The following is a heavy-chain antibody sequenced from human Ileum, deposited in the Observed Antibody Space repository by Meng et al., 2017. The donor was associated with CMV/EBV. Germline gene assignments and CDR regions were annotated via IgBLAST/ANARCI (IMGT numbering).Heavy chain of an antibody. CDR2: IYWDDDK. D-gene: IGHD2/OR15-2a*01. V-gene: IGHV2-5*02. CDR1: GYSVSTSGVG. J-gene: IGHJ5*01. Sequence: CIVSGYSVSTSGVGVGWIRQPPGKALEWLALIYWDDDKNYSPSLKSRLTITKDTSKNQVVLTMTNMDPVDTATYYCAHRQSNSWFDSWGQGTLVTVSS. CDR3: AHRQSNSWFDS.